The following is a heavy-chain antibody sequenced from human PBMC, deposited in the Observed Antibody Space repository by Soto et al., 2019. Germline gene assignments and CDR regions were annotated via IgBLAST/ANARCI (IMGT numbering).Heavy chain of an antibody. J-gene: IGHJ6*02. V-gene: IGHV4-30-4*01. CDR1: GGSISSGDYY. CDR3: ARDRVEGMDV. CDR2: IYYSGST. Sequence: SETLSLTCTVSGGSISSGDYYWSWIRQPPGKGLEWIGYIYYSGSTYYNPSLKSRVTISVDTSKNQFSLKLSPVTAADTAVYYCARDRVEGMDVWGQGTTVTVSS. D-gene: IGHD2-2*01.